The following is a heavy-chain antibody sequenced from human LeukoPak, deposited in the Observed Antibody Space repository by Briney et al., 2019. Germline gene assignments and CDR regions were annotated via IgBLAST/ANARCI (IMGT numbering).Heavy chain of an antibody. CDR2: IYYSGST. Sequence: SQTLSLTCTVSGGSISSGDYYWSWIRQPPGKGLEWIGYIYYSGSTYYNPSLKSRVTISVDTSKNQFSLKLSSVTAAHTAVYYCARLTVVRGVIIPDYWGQGTLVTVSS. CDR1: GGSISSGDYY. V-gene: IGHV4-30-4*01. CDR3: ARLTVVRGVIIPDY. D-gene: IGHD3-10*01. J-gene: IGHJ4*02.